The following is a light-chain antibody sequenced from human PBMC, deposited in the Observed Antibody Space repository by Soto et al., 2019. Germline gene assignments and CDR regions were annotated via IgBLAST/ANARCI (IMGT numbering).Light chain of an antibody. V-gene: IGLV4-69*01. J-gene: IGLJ2*01. CDR3: QTWGTGIQV. CDR1: SGHSSYA. Sequence: QSVLTQSPSASASLGASVKLTCTLSSGHSSYAIAWHQQQPEKGPRYLVKLNSDGSHSKGDGIPDHFSGSSSGAERYLTIASLQSEDEADYYCQTWGTGIQVFGGGTKLTVL. CDR2: LNSDGSH.